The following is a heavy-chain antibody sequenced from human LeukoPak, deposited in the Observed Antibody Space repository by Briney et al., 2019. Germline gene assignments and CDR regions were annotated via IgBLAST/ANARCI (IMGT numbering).Heavy chain of an antibody. V-gene: IGHV4-34*01. CDR3: TREVVRGVTTGVWFDP. D-gene: IGHD3-10*01. J-gene: IGHJ5*02. Sequence: PSETLSLTCAVYGGSFSGYYWSWIRQPPGKGLEWIGEINHSGSTNYNPSLKSRVTISVDTSKNQSSLKLSSVTAADTAVYYCTREVVRGVTTGVWFDPWGQGALVTVSS. CDR2: INHSGST. CDR1: GGSFSGYY.